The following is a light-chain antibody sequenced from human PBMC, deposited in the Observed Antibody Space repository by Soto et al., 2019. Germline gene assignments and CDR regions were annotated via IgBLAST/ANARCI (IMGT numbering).Light chain of an antibody. CDR1: QSVSSSY. Sequence: EIGLTQSPGTLSLSTGERATLSCRVSQSVSSSYLAWYQQKPGQAPRLLIYGASSRATGIPDRFSGSGSGTDFTLTISRLEPEDFAVYYCQQYGSSTWTFGQGTKVDIK. CDR2: GAS. CDR3: QQYGSSTWT. J-gene: IGKJ1*01. V-gene: IGKV3-20*01.